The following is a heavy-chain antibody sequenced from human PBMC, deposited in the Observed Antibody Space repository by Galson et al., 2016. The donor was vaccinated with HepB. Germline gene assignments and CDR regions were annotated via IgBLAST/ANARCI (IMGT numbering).Heavy chain of an antibody. CDR1: DDSVSSGKYY. J-gene: IGHJ4*02. V-gene: IGHV4-61*01. D-gene: IGHD2-21*02. CDR3: VRSMTQGLADS. CDR2: ISYSGNT. Sequence: SLTCTVSDDSVSSGKYYWTWIRQPPGKALEWIAYISYSGNTNSNPSLKSRVTLSIDRSKSQFSLKLNSVTTADTAVYYCVRSMTQGLADSWGRGILVTGSS.